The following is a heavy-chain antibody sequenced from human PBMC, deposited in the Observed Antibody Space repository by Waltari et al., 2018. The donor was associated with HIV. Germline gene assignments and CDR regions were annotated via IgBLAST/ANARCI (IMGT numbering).Heavy chain of an antibody. D-gene: IGHD3-22*01. CDR1: GGSFSGYS. CDR3: ARGQTQSYYYDSSGYYGY. V-gene: IGHV4-34*01. Sequence: QVQLQQWGAGLLKPSETLSLTCAVYGGSFSGYSWSWIRQPPGKGLEWIGEINHSGSTNYNPSLKSRVTISVDTSKNQFSLKLSSVTAADTAVYYCARGQTQSYYYDSSGYYGYWGQGTLVTVSS. J-gene: IGHJ4*02. CDR2: INHSGST.